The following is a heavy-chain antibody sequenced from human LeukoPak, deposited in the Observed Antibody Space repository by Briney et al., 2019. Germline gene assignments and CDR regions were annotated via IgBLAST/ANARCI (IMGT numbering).Heavy chain of an antibody. CDR3: ARDTYYGSGRYDY. Sequence: GGSLRLSCAASGFTFSSYWMSWVRQAPGKGLEWVSGINWNGGSTGYADSVKGRFTISRDNAKNTLYLQMNSLRAEDTAVYYCARDTYYGSGRYDYWGQGTLVTVSS. CDR1: GFTFSSYW. D-gene: IGHD3-10*01. J-gene: IGHJ4*02. V-gene: IGHV3-20*04. CDR2: INWNGGST.